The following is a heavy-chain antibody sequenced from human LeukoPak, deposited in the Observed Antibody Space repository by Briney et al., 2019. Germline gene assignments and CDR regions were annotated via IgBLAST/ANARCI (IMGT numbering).Heavy chain of an antibody. Sequence: ASVKVSCKASGYTFTSYYMHWVRQAPGQGLEWMGTINPSGGSTSYAQKFQGRVTMTRDTFTSTVYMELSSLRSEDTAVYYCAREGPTHTRYSSSWYGQGAFDIWGQGTMVTVSS. J-gene: IGHJ3*02. V-gene: IGHV1-46*03. CDR2: INPSGGST. D-gene: IGHD6-13*01. CDR3: AREGPTHTRYSSSWYGQGAFDI. CDR1: GYTFTSYY.